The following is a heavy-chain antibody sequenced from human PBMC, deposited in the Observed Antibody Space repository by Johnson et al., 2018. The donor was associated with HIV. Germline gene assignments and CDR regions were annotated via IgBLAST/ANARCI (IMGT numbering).Heavy chain of an antibody. Sequence: QVQLVESGGGLVKPGGSLRLSCAASGFTLSDSYMSWIRQAPGKGLEWVSYISSSGSTIYYADSVKCRFTISRDNAKNSLYLQMNSLRAEDTAVYYCARRIRDIVVVPAADDAFDIWGQWTMVTVSS. D-gene: IGHD2-2*01. CDR3: ARRIRDIVVVPAADDAFDI. J-gene: IGHJ3*02. CDR2: ISSSGSTI. V-gene: IGHV3-11*04. CDR1: GFTLSDSY.